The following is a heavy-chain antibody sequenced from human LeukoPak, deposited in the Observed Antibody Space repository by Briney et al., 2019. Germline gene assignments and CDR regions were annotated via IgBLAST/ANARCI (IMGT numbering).Heavy chain of an antibody. CDR2: ISAYNGNT. Sequence: GASVKVSCKASGYTFTSYGISWVRQAPGQGLEWMGWISAYNGNTNYAQKLQGRVTMTTDTSTSTAYMELRSLRSDDTAVYYCAREGWHDFWSGYYDYWGQGTLVTVSS. CDR1: GYTFTSYG. D-gene: IGHD3-3*01. J-gene: IGHJ4*02. V-gene: IGHV1-18*01. CDR3: AREGWHDFWSGYYDY.